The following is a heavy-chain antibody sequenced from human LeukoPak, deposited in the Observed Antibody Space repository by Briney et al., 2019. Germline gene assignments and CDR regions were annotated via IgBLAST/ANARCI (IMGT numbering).Heavy chain of an antibody. Sequence: SETLSLTCTVSGGSIRGYDWSWIREPPGQGREGIGYIYYSGPTNYNPSLKSRVTISVDTSKNQFSLTLSSATAADTAVYYCARRGFTIYGMDVWYQGPTVPVSS. J-gene: IGHJ6*02. CDR2: IYYSGPT. CDR3: ARRGFTIYGMDV. CDR1: GGSIRGYD. V-gene: IGHV4-59*08. D-gene: IGHD3-3*01.